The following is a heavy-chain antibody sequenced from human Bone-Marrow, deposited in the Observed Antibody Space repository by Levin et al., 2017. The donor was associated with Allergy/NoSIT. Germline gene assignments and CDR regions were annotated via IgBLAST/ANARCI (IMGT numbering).Heavy chain of an antibody. D-gene: IGHD2-15*01. Sequence: ETLSLTCTVSGGSVSSGSYYWSWIRQPPGKGLEWIGYIYYSGSTNYNPSLKSRVTISVDTSKNQFSLKLSSVTAADTAVYYCASVYCSGGSCYSDDAFDIWGQGTMVTVSS. V-gene: IGHV4-61*01. J-gene: IGHJ3*02. CDR1: GGSVSSGSYY. CDR2: IYYSGST. CDR3: ASVYCSGGSCYSDDAFDI.